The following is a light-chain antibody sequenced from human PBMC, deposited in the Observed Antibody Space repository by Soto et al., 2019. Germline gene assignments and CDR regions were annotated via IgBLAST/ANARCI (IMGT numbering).Light chain of an antibody. CDR1: SSDVGAYNL. V-gene: IGLV2-14*02. CDR2: GVT. CDR3: SSYTSSYTWV. Sequence: QSALTQPASVSGSPEQSITISCTGTSSDVGAYNLVSWYQQHPGKAPKLLIYGVTDRPSGVSSRFSGSKSGNAASLTISGLQAEDEGDYYCSSYTSSYTWVFGGGTKLTVL. J-gene: IGLJ3*02.